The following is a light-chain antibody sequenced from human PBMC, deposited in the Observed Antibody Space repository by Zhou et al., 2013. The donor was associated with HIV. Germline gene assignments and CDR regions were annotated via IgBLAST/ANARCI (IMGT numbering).Light chain of an antibody. Sequence: DIQMTQSPSSLSASVGDRVTITCRASQSISSYLNWYQQKPGKAPKFLIYAASSLQSGVPSRFSGSGSGTDFTLTISNLQPEDFATYYCQQSYSTPRTFG. J-gene: IGKJ1*01. V-gene: IGKV1-39*01. CDR3: QQSYSTPRT. CDR1: QSISSY. CDR2: AAS.